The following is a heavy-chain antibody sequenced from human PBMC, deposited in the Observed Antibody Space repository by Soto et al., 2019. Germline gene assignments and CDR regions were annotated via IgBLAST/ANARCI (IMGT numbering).Heavy chain of an antibody. Sequence: AXXTLSLTCTVSRTSSRYWGWVRQPPGKGLAWIGSTHQSGLIHYNPPLKSRXXISVDRSXXQFPLKSSSVTAADTALYYCAAPNGESSYCFDTWAQGTLVTLSS. V-gene: IGHV4-38-2*02. J-gene: IGHJ4*02. CDR2: THQSGLI. CDR3: AAPNGESSYCFDT. CDR1: RTSSRY. D-gene: IGHD3-3*01.